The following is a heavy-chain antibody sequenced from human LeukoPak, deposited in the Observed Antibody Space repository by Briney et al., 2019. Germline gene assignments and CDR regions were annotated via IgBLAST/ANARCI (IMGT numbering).Heavy chain of an antibody. CDR3: AKGGYDSWFDP. V-gene: IGHV3-23*01. CDR1: GFSFSSYS. Sequence: GGSLRLSCAASGFSFSSYSMTWVRRAPGKGLEGGSNIGRNGGDRYYADAVEGRFNISRDNSRHTVYLEMNSLRVEDTAVYYCAKGGYDSWFDPWGQGTLVTVSS. CDR2: IGRNGGDR. D-gene: IGHD3-3*01. J-gene: IGHJ5*02.